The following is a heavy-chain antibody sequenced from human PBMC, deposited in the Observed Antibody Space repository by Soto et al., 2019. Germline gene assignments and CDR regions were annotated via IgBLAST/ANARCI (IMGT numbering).Heavy chain of an antibody. CDR2: INPSGGST. CDR3: ATLGIAAAGDDAFDI. J-gene: IGHJ3*02. Sequence: ASLKVSCKASGYTFTSYYMHWVRQAPGQGLEWMGIINPSGGSTSYAQKFQGRVTMTRDTSTSTVYMELSSLRSGDTAVYYCATLGIAAAGDDAFDIWGQGTMVTVSS. CDR1: GYTFTSYY. D-gene: IGHD6-13*01. V-gene: IGHV1-46*01.